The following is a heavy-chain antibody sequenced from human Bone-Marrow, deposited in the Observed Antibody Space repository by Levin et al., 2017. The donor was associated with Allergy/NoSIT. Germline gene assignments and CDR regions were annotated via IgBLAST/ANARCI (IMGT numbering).Heavy chain of an antibody. V-gene: IGHV3-23*01. Sequence: GGSLRLSCTASGFSFSDHALSWVRQAPGKGLEWVSAISGSGFKTKYADSVKGRFTLSSDSSKNTVDLHMSSLRVEDTAIYYCARGRESLNFDFWTGCLDSWGQGILVTVSS. J-gene: IGHJ4*02. D-gene: IGHD3/OR15-3a*01. CDR3: ARGRESLNFDFWTGCLDS. CDR2: ISGSGFKT. CDR1: GFSFSDHA.